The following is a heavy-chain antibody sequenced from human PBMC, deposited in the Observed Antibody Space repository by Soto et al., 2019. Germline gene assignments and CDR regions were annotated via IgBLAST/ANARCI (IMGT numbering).Heavy chain of an antibody. CDR3: VKSMAFGPGAGYYYYGLDV. Sequence: GGSLRLSCAASGFIFDDYAMHWVRQAPGKGLEWVSGISWNSGSIGYADSVKGRFTISRDNAKNSLNLQMNSLRAEDTALYYCVKSMAFGPGAGYYYYGLDVWGQGTTVTVS. D-gene: IGHD3-16*01. CDR2: ISWNSGSI. CDR1: GFIFDDYA. J-gene: IGHJ6*02. V-gene: IGHV3-9*01.